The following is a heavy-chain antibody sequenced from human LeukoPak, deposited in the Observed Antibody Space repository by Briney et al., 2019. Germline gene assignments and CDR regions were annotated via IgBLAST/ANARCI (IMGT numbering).Heavy chain of an antibody. V-gene: IGHV4-4*02. CDR3: ARGYGSRWFDP. Sequence: SETLSLTCAVSGGSLSSNNWWSWVRQPPGKGLEWIGEISHSGRTNYNPSLKSRVTMSVDKSKDQLSLALSTVTAADTAVYYCARGYGSRWFDPWGQGTLVTVSS. CDR1: GGSLSSNNW. CDR2: ISHSGRT. D-gene: IGHD3-10*01. J-gene: IGHJ5*02.